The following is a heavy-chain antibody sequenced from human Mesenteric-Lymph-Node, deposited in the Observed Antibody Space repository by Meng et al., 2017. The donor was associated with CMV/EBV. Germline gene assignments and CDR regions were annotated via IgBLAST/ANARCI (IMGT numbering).Heavy chain of an antibody. D-gene: IGHD3-22*01. Sequence: GESLKISCAASGFTVSNNYVNWVRQAPGKGLEWVANIKQDGSEKYYVDSVKGRFTISRDNSKNILYLQMNSLRPEDTAVYYCARGYYYNWGQGALVTVSS. CDR2: IKQDGSEK. CDR3: ARGYYYN. V-gene: IGHV3-7*01. J-gene: IGHJ4*02. CDR1: GFTVSNNY.